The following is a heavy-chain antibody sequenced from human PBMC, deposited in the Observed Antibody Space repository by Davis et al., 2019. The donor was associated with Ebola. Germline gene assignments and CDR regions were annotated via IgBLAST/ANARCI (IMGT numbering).Heavy chain of an antibody. J-gene: IGHJ6*02. V-gene: IGHV3-74*01. Sequence: GESLKISCAASGFTFSDYWMHWVRQAPGKGLVWVSRINSDGSSTNYADSVKGRFTISRDNSKNTLYLQMNSLRAEDTAVYYCAREPYDIHDLYYYNGMGVWGQGATVTVSS. D-gene: IGHD3-9*01. CDR3: AREPYDIHDLYYYNGMGV. CDR2: INSDGSST. CDR1: GFTFSDYW.